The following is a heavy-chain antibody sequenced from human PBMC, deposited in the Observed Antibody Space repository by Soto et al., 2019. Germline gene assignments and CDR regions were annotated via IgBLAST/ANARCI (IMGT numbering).Heavy chain of an antibody. V-gene: IGHV4-34*01. CDR2: INHSGST. CDR3: ARTWMDYYGSSGYHDS. J-gene: IGHJ5*01. Sequence: PSETLSLTCAVYGGSFGGYYWSWIRQPPGKGLEWIGEINHSGSTNYNLSLKSRVTISAGTSKNQFSLKLNSVTAADTAVYYCARTWMDYYGSSGYHDSWGQGTLVTVSS. D-gene: IGHD3-22*01. CDR1: GGSFGGYY.